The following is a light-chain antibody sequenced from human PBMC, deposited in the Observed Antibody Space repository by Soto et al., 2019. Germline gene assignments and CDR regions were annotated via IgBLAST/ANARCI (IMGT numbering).Light chain of an antibody. CDR3: SSYTSSSTPRV. J-gene: IGLJ3*02. V-gene: IGLV2-14*01. CDR1: SSDVGGYNY. CDR2: EVS. Sequence: QSVLTQPASVSGSPGQSITISCTGTSSDVGGYNYVSWYQQHPGKAPKLMIYEVSNRPSGVSNRFSGSKSGNTASLTISGLLAEDEADYYCSSYTSSSTPRVFGGGTKVTVL.